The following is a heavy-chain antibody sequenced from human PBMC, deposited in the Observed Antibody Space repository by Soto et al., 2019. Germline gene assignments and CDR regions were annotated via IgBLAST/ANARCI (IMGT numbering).Heavy chain of an antibody. CDR1: GFTVSSNY. D-gene: IGHD1-26*01. Sequence: EVQLVESGGGLVQPGGSLRLSCAASGFTVSSNYMSWVRQAPGKGLAWVSVIYSGGSTYYADSVKGRFTISRHNSKNRLYVQMNSLRAEDTAVYYCARGGGPDGLEGDYWGQGTLVTVSS. CDR3: ARGGGPDGLEGDY. V-gene: IGHV3-53*04. CDR2: IYSGGST. J-gene: IGHJ4*02.